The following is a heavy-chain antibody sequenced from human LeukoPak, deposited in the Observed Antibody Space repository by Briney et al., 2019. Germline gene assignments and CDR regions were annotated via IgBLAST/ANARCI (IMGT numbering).Heavy chain of an antibody. CDR1: GFNFGSYS. D-gene: IGHD2-15*01. Sequence: GSLRLSCAASGFNFGSYSMTWVRQAPGKGLEWVSYITSAGTTIKFADSVKGRFTISRDNAKNSMYLQMNSLRAEDTAVYYCARDSPHCSGGGCYFFDYWGQGTLVIVSA. V-gene: IGHV3-48*01. CDR2: ITSAGTTI. J-gene: IGHJ4*02. CDR3: ARDSPHCSGGGCYFFDY.